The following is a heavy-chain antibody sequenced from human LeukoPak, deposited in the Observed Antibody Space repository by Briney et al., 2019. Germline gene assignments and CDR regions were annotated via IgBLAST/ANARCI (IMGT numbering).Heavy chain of an antibody. CDR2: ISGSGGST. Sequence: GGSLRLSCAASGFTFSSYAMSWVRQAPGKGLEWVSAISGSGGSTYYADSVKGRFTISRDNSKNTLYLQMNSLRAEDTAVYYCAKDETNYYGSGRPNNWFDPWGQGTLVTVSS. CDR3: AKDETNYYGSGRPNNWFDP. CDR1: GFTFSSYA. V-gene: IGHV3-23*01. D-gene: IGHD3-10*01. J-gene: IGHJ5*02.